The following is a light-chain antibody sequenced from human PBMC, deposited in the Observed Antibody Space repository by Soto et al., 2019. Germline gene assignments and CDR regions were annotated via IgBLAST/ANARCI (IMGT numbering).Light chain of an antibody. Sequence: EIVLRQSPGTLSLSPGERATVSCRASQSVPSSSLAWYQQKPGQGPRLLIYGTSRRATGIPDRFSGSGSGTYFTLTISRLEPEDSAVYCCQQYGNSPTFGQGTKLQIK. V-gene: IGKV3-20*01. CDR2: GTS. CDR1: QSVPSSS. J-gene: IGKJ2*01. CDR3: QQYGNSPT.